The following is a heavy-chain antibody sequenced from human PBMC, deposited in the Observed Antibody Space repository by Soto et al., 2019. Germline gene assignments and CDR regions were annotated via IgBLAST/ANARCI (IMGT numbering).Heavy chain of an antibody. D-gene: IGHD5-18*01. J-gene: IGHJ4*02. V-gene: IGHV3-74*01. CDR2: INGDGCST. Sequence: EVQLVESGGGLVRPGGSLRLSCATSGFSFSGYWIHWVRQAPGKGLVWVSHINGDGCSTNYADSVKGRFTISRDYAKNTLYLQMNSLRVEDTAVYYCARGGAYIYGPQYDWGQGTLVTVSS. CDR3: ARGGAYIYGPQYD. CDR1: GFSFSGYW.